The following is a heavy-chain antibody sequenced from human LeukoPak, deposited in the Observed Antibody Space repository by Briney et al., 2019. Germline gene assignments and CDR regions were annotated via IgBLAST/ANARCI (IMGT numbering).Heavy chain of an antibody. Sequence: ASVKVSCKASGYTXTDYYMHWVRQAPGQGLEWMGWINPNSGATNYAQKFQGRVTVTRDTSIRTAYMELSSLRSDDTAVYYCARANHNDYWGQGTLVTVSS. V-gene: IGHV1-2*02. CDR2: INPNSGAT. CDR3: ARANHNDY. CDR1: GYTXTDYY. J-gene: IGHJ4*02. D-gene: IGHD1-14*01.